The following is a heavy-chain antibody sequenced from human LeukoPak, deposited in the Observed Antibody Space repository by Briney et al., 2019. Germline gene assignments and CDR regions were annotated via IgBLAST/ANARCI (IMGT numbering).Heavy chain of an antibody. V-gene: IGHV5-51*01. CDR2: IYPGDSDT. CDR1: GYSIISYC. J-gene: IGHJ4*02. CDR3: ARLFILEGRRFDF. D-gene: IGHD1-1*01. Sequence: GESLKIFCYGSGYSIISYCTSWWSQMPGKGLEWMGIIYPGDSDTRYSPSFQGQVTISADKSISTAYLQWSSLKASDTAMYYCARLFILEGRRFDFSGQGALGTVSS.